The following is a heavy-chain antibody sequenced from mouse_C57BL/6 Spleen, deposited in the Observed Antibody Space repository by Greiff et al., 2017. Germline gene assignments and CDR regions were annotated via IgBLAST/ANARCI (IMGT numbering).Heavy chain of an antibody. CDR1: GYTFTSYW. Sequence: VQLQQPGAELVRPGSSVKLSCKASGYTFTSYWMHWVKQRPIQGLEWIGNIDPSDSETHYNQKFKDKATLTVDKSSSTAYMQLSSLTSEDSAVYYCARDGYDEGRFAYWGQGTLVTVSA. CDR2: IDPSDSET. V-gene: IGHV1-52*01. D-gene: IGHD2-2*01. CDR3: ARDGYDEGRFAY. J-gene: IGHJ3*01.